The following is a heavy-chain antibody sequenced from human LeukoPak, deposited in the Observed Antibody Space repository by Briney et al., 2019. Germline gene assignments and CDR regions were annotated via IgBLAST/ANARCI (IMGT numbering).Heavy chain of an antibody. CDR2: INHSGST. CDR1: GGSFSGYY. CDR3: ARSLGDSSGYYY. J-gene: IGHJ4*02. V-gene: IGHV4-34*01. Sequence: SETLSLTCAVYGGSFSGYYWSWIRQPPGKGLEWIGEINHSGSTNYNPSLKSRVTISVDTSKNQFSLKLSSVTAADTAAYYCARSLGDSSGYYYWGQGTLVTVSS. D-gene: IGHD3-22*01.